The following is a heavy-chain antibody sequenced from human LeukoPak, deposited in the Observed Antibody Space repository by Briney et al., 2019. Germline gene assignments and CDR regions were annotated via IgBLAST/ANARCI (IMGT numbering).Heavy chain of an antibody. J-gene: IGHJ6*03. Sequence: ASVKVSCKASGYTFTSYGISWVRQAPGQGLEWMGWISAYNGNTNYAQKLQGRVTMTTDTSTSTAYMELRSLRSDDTAVYYCARTLAGVYDFWSGYYTYYYYYYMDVWGKGTTDTVSS. D-gene: IGHD3-3*01. CDR3: ARTLAGVYDFWSGYYTYYYYYYMDV. CDR1: GYTFTSYG. V-gene: IGHV1-18*01. CDR2: ISAYNGNT.